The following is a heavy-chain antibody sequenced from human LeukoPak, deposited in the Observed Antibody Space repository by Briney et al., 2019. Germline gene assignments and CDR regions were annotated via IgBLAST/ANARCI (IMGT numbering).Heavy chain of an antibody. Sequence: ASVKVSCKASGYTFTSYDMHWVRQAPGQRRECRRVIDPSGGSTSYAQKLQGRVTMTTDTSTSTVYMQLSSLRSEDTAVYYCATGATLRYIAWLPPSSPRFDYWGQGTLVTVSS. J-gene: IGHJ4*02. CDR2: IDPSGGST. D-gene: IGHD3-9*01. CDR1: GYTFTSYD. V-gene: IGHV1-46*01. CDR3: ATGATLRYIAWLPPSSPRFDY.